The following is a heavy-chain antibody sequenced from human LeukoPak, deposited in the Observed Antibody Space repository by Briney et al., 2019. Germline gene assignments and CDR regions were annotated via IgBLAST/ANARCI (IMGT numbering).Heavy chain of an antibody. CDR1: GGSFSGYY. J-gene: IGHJ4*02. V-gene: IGHV4-34*01. Sequence: PSETLSLTCAVYGGSFSGYYWSWIRQPPGKGLEWIGEINHSGSTNYNPSLKSRVTISVGTSKNQFSLKLSSVTAADTAVYYCARLYGSGSYFLTPLDYWGQGTLVTVSS. CDR2: INHSGST. D-gene: IGHD3-10*01. CDR3: ARLYGSGSYFLTPLDY.